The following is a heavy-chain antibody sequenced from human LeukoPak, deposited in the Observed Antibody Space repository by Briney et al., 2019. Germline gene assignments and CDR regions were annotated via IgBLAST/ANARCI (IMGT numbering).Heavy chain of an antibody. D-gene: IGHD4-11*01. V-gene: IGHV3-23*01. CDR3: AKALVATVTPLDY. J-gene: IGHJ4*02. CDR2: ISGSGGST. CDR1: GFTFSSFA. Sequence: PGGSLRLSCAASGFTFSSFAMSWVRQAPRKGLEWASAISGSGGSTYSADSVKGRFTISRDNSKNTLFLQMNSLRAEDAAVYYCAKALVATVTPLDYWGQGTLVTVSS.